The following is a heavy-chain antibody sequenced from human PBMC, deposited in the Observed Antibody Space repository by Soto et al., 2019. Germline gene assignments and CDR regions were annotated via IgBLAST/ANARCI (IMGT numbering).Heavy chain of an antibody. J-gene: IGHJ5*02. CDR1: GGSISSYY. V-gene: IGHV4-59*08. Sequence: PSETLSLTCTVAGGSISSYYWNWIRQPPGKGLEWIGYVFHSGSTNYNPSLKSRVSISLNTSKNQFSLKLTSVTAADTAVYYCARRICTNISCYVPEGNWLDPWGQGTLVTVSS. CDR2: VFHSGST. CDR3: ARRICTNISCYVPEGNWLDP. D-gene: IGHD2-2*01.